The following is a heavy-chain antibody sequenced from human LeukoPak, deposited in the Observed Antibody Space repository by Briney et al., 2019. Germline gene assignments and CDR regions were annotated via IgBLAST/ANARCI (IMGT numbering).Heavy chain of an antibody. CDR3: SREDSGWFYYFDY. CDR1: GFTFGDYA. Sequence: GGSLRLSCPASGFTFGDYAMSWFRQAPGKGLEGVGFIRGKAYGGTTEYAASVKGRFIISRDDSKSIAYLQMNSLKTEDAAVYYCSREDSGWFYYFDYWGQGTLVTVSS. J-gene: IGHJ4*02. D-gene: IGHD6-13*01. CDR2: IRGKAYGGTT. V-gene: IGHV3-49*03.